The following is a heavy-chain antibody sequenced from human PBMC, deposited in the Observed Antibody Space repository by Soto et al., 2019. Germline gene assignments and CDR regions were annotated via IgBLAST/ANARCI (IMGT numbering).Heavy chain of an antibody. Sequence: QVQLVESGGGVVQPGRSLRLSCAASGITFSSYGMHWVRQAPGKGLEWVAGIWHDGSKKYYADSVKGRFTISRDNTKNTLFLQMNSLRAEDTAVYYCARGIHYHDSRGYYLDNWGQGTLVTVSS. D-gene: IGHD3-22*01. V-gene: IGHV3-33*01. CDR2: IWHDGSKK. J-gene: IGHJ4*02. CDR1: GITFSSYG. CDR3: ARGIHYHDSRGYYLDN.